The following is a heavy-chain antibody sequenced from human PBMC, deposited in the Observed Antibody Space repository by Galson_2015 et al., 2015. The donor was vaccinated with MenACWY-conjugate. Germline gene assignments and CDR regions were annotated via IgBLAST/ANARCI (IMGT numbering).Heavy chain of an antibody. V-gene: IGHV4-59*12. CDR2: IYYSGST. CDR1: GGSISSYY. CDR3: ASLTTMVRGVFGWFDP. J-gene: IGHJ5*02. Sequence: ATLSLTCTVSGGSISSYYWSWIRQPPGKGLEWIGYIYYSGSTNYNPSLKSRVTISVDTSKNQFSMKLSSVTAADTAVYYCASLTTMVRGVFGWFDPWGQGTLVTVSS. D-gene: IGHD3-10*01.